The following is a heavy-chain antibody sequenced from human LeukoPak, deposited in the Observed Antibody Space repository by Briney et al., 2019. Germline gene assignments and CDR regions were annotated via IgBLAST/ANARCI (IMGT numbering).Heavy chain of an antibody. Sequence: SETLSLTCTVSGASISSSRDYWGWIRQTPGKGLEWIGEINHSGSTNYNPSLKSRVTISVDTSKNQFSLKLSSVTAADTAVYYCARGRLGSQRAPPYFDYWGQGTLVTVSS. D-gene: IGHD1-1*01. CDR1: GASISSSRDY. V-gene: IGHV4-39*07. CDR2: INHSGST. J-gene: IGHJ4*02. CDR3: ARGRLGSQRAPPYFDY.